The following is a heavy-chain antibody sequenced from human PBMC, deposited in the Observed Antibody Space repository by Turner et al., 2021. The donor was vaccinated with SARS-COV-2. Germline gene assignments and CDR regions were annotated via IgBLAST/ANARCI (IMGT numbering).Heavy chain of an antibody. CDR3: ATAPPYCTNGVCPNWFDP. CDR1: GYTLIELS. CDR2: FDPEDGET. J-gene: IGHJ5*02. D-gene: IGHD2-8*01. Sequence: QVQLVQSGAEVTKPGASVKVSGKVSGYTLIELSMHWVRQAPGKGLEWMGGFDPEDGETIYEQKFQGRVTMTEDTSTDTAYMELSSLRSEDTAVYYCATAPPYCTNGVCPNWFDPWGQGTLVTVSS. V-gene: IGHV1-24*01.